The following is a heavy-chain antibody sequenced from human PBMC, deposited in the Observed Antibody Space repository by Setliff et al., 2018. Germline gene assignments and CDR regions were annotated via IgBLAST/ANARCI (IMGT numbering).Heavy chain of an antibody. Sequence: PGGSLRLSCVASGLPFSNSNMNWVRQAPGEGLEWVSYISASSANIQFADSVKGRFTSSRDDARNSVFLHMNSLTVEDTGVYYCARGPLAPFEHWGQGSLVTVSS. J-gene: IGHJ4*02. CDR1: GLPFSNSN. CDR3: ARGPLAPFEH. D-gene: IGHD6-13*01. CDR2: ISASSANI. V-gene: IGHV3-48*04.